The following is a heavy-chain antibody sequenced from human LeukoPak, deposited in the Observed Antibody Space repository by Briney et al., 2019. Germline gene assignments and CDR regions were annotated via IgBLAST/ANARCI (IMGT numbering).Heavy chain of an antibody. V-gene: IGHV3-53*01. D-gene: IGHD3-10*01. CDR3: AKDRAYGSGSYSY. Sequence: GGSLRLSCAASGFTVSRNYLTWVRQAPGQGLEWVSVIYSGGSTYYADSVKGRFTISTDNSKNMLYLQMNSLRAEDTAVYYCAKDRAYGSGSYSYWGQGTLVTVSS. CDR1: GFTVSRNY. CDR2: IYSGGST. J-gene: IGHJ4*02.